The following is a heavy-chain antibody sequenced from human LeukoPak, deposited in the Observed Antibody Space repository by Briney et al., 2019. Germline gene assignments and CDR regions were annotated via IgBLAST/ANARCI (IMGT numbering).Heavy chain of an antibody. CDR1: GGTFSSYA. D-gene: IGHD5-24*01. V-gene: IGHV1-69*05. CDR2: IIPIFGTA. Sequence: SVKVSCKASGGTFSSYAISWVRQAPGQGLEWIGRIIPIFGTANYAQKFQGRVTITTDESTSTAYMELSSLRSEDTAVYYCAREHRWLQSMSEYFQHWGQGTLVTVSS. J-gene: IGHJ1*01. CDR3: AREHRWLQSMSEYFQH.